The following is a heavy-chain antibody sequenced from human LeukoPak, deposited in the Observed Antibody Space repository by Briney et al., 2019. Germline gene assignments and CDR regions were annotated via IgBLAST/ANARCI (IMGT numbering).Heavy chain of an antibody. Sequence: ASVNVSCTASGYTFSAYYMHWVRQAPGQRLKWMGWINNNSGGTNYAQKFQGRVTMTRDTSISTAYMELSRLRSDDTAVYYCARDSGNYPSEYYVDYWGQGTLVTVSA. D-gene: IGHD1-26*01. CDR1: GYTFSAYY. V-gene: IGHV1-2*02. CDR3: ARDSGNYPSEYYVDY. J-gene: IGHJ4*02. CDR2: INNNSGGT.